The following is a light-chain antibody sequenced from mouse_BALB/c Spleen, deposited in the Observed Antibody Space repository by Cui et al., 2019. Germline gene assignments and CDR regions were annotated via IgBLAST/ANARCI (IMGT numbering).Light chain of an antibody. CDR2: DTS. J-gene: IGKJ5*01. CDR1: SSVSY. Sequence: QIVPTQSPAIMSASPGEKVTMTCSASSSVSYMHWYQQKSGTSPKRWIYDTSKLASGVPARFSGSGSGTSYSLTISSMEAEDAATYYCQQWSSNPPTFGAGTKLELK. CDR3: QQWSSNPPT. V-gene: IGKV4-59*01.